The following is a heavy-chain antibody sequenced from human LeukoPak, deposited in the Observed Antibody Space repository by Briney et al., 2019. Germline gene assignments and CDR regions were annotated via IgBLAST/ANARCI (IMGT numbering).Heavy chain of an antibody. V-gene: IGHV1-24*01. Sequence: ASVKVSCKVSGYALYELSIHWVRQAPGKGLEWVGGIDREDGQTIDAQNFQGRVTLTEDTSAQIAYMEVTSLRSDDTAVYYCATKNLFHLWGQGTLVTVSS. CDR1: GYALYELS. D-gene: IGHD1-14*01. J-gene: IGHJ5*02. CDR3: ATKNLFHL. CDR2: IDREDGQT.